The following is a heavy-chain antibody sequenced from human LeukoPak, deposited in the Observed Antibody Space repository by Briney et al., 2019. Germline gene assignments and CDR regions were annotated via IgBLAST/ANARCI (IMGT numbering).Heavy chain of an antibody. V-gene: IGHV3-48*04. Sequence: SGGSLRLSCAASGFTFSSYSMNWVRQAPGKGLEWVSYISSSSSSIYYADSVKGRFTISRDNAKNSLYLQMNSLRAEDTAVYYCAGYCSSTSCRNIDYWGQGTLVTVPS. D-gene: IGHD2-2*01. CDR2: ISSSSSSI. CDR1: GFTFSSYS. CDR3: AGYCSSTSCRNIDY. J-gene: IGHJ4*02.